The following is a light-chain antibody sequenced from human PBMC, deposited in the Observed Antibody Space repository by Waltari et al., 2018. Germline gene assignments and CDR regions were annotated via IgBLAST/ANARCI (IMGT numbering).Light chain of an antibody. CDR2: STN. CDR1: SCSVSTSYY. Sequence: QTVVTQEPSFSVSPGGTVTLTCRFSSCSVSTSYYPSWYQQTPGQALPTLIYSTNTRSSGVPDRFSGSILGNKAALTITGAQADDESDYYCVLYMGSGSWVFGGGTKLTVL. V-gene: IGLV8-61*01. CDR3: VLYMGSGSWV. J-gene: IGLJ3*02.